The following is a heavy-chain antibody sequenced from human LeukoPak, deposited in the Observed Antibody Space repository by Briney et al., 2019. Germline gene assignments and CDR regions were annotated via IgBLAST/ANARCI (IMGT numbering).Heavy chain of an antibody. Sequence: PGGSLRLSCAASGFIFSTYEMNWVRQAPGQGLEWVSYISSGGSIMLYADSVKGRFTISRDESKNTLYLQMNSLRAEDTAVFYCAKDRQPYYDSSGGLDYWGQGTLVTVSS. CDR3: AKDRQPYYDSSGGLDY. V-gene: IGHV3-48*03. J-gene: IGHJ4*02. D-gene: IGHD3-22*01. CDR1: GFIFSTYE. CDR2: ISSGGSIM.